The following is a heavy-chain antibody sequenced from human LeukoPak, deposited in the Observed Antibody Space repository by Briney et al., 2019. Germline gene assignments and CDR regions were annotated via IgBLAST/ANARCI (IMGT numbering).Heavy chain of an antibody. J-gene: IGHJ4*02. CDR2: IYYSGST. V-gene: IGHV4-39*07. D-gene: IGHD1-1*01. Sequence: SETLSLTCTVSGGSISSSSYYWGWIRQPPGKGLEWIGSIYYSGSTYYNPSLKSRVTISVDTSKNQFSLKLSSVTAADTAVYYCAREAQLERSLFDYWGQGTLVTVSS. CDR1: GGSISSSSYY. CDR3: AREAQLERSLFDY.